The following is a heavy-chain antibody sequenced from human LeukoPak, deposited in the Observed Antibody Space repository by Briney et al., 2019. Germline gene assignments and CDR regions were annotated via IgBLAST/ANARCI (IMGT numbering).Heavy chain of an antibody. CDR1: GFTFSRYW. Sequence: PGGSLRHSCAASGFTFSRYWMHWVRQAPGKGLVWVTRINSDGYSTTYADSVKGRFTISRDNAKNTLYLQMNSLRAEDTAVYYCARDLINYEFWSGLFDYWGQGTLVTVSS. J-gene: IGHJ4*02. CDR3: ARDLINYEFWSGLFDY. D-gene: IGHD3-3*01. CDR2: INSDGYST. V-gene: IGHV3-74*01.